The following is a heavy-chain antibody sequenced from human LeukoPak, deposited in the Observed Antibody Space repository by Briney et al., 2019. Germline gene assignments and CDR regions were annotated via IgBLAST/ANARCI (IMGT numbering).Heavy chain of an antibody. CDR3: ARVGYYPDYYMDV. CDR1: GGSISSYY. D-gene: IGHD2-21*01. J-gene: IGHJ6*03. CDR2: IYYSGST. V-gene: IGHV4-59*12. Sequence: PETLSLTCTVSGGSISSYYWSWIRQPPGKGLEWIGYIYYSGSTNYNPSLKSRVTISVDTSKNQFSLKLSSVTAADTAVYYCARVGYYPDYYMDVWGKGTTVTVSS.